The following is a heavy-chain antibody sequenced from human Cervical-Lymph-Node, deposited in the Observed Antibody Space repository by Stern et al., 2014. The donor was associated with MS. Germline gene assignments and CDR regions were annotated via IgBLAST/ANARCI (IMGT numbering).Heavy chain of an antibody. CDR2: IHPRRKA. Sequence: VQLVESGPGLVKPSQTLSLTCTLSGGSVSSGSSYWSWLRQPAGKGLEWIGRIHPRRKAFYTPSLQSRVTPSHATSKHPYSPKRTSVTAADTAVYYCASGYRFFGSWGQGTLVTVSS. CDR3: ASGYRFFGS. CDR1: GGSVSSGSSY. J-gene: IGHJ5*02. D-gene: IGHD5-18*01. V-gene: IGHV4-61*02.